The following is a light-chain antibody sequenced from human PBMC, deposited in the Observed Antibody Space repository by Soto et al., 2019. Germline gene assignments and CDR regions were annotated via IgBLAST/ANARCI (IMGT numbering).Light chain of an antibody. J-gene: IGKJ3*01. Sequence: DIPMTQSPTSLSASVGDRVTITCRASQGIRNFVAWYQQKPGKAPKLLIYAASTLQSGVPSRFSGSGSGTDVARIINCLQVEDVASYCCKNYSSVLVFGRGTKVEIK. CDR1: QGIRNF. V-gene: IGKV1-27*01. CDR3: KNYSSVLV. CDR2: AAS.